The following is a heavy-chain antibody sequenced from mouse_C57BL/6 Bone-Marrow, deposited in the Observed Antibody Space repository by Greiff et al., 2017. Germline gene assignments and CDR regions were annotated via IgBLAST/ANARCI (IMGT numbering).Heavy chain of an antibody. CDR2: IYIGTGYT. D-gene: IGHD1-1*01. CDR1: GYTFTSYG. V-gene: IGHV1-58*01. J-gene: IGHJ4*01. CDR3: AREVLRSYAMDY. Sequence: VHVKQSGAELVRPGSSVKMSCKTSGYTFTSYGINWVKQRPGQGLEWIGYIYIGTGYTEYNEKFKGKATLTSDTSSSTAYMQLSSLTSEDSAIYFCAREVLRSYAMDYWGQGTSVTVSS.